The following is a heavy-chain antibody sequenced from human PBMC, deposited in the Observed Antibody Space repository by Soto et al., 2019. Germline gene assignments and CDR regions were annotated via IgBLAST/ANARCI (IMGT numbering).Heavy chain of an antibody. Sequence: GGSLRLSCAASGFTFDDYAMHWVRQAPGKGLEWVSGISWNSGSIGYADSVKGRFTISRDNAKNSLYLQMNSLRAEDTALYYWAKDDPEPLWQAFVIWGQGTMVTGSS. CDR1: GFTFDDYA. CDR3: AKDDPEPLWQAFVI. CDR2: ISWNSGSI. V-gene: IGHV3-9*01. D-gene: IGHD1-1*01. J-gene: IGHJ3*02.